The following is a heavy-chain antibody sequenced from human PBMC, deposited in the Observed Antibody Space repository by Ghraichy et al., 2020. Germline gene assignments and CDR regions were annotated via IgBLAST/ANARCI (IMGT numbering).Heavy chain of an antibody. CDR3: ARTRATSSGWYLKPKQSAFDI. CDR2: INPSGGST. CDR1: GYTFTSYY. Sequence: ASVKVSCKASGYTFTSYYMHWVRQAPGQGLEWMGIINPSGGSTSYAQKFQGRVTMTRDTSTSTVYMELSSLRSEDTAVYYCARTRATSSGWYLKPKQSAFDIWGQGTMVTVSS. D-gene: IGHD6-19*01. V-gene: IGHV1-46*01. J-gene: IGHJ3*02.